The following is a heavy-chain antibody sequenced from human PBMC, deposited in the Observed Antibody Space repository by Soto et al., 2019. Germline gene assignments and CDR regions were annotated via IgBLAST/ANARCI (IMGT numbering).Heavy chain of an antibody. CDR2: IHPDGSMP. CDR1: GFNFSDSW. J-gene: IGHJ4*02. CDR3: VRDTKGGDF. V-gene: IGHV3-74*01. Sequence: GRSMRLSCAAPGFNFSDSWTHWVSQDPGKGLVWVSRIHPDGSMPHPADSVKGRFTTSRDNVKSTVFLQLSSLRAEDTAICCCVRDTKGGDFCGQGTLVTXSS. D-gene: IGHD2-8*01.